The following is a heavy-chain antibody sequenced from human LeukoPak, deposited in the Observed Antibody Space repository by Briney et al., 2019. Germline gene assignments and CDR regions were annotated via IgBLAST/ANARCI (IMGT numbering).Heavy chain of an antibody. CDR3: ARGDSIAARPDAHQKRGIFDY. V-gene: IGHV6-1*01. CDR2: TYYRPRWYN. D-gene: IGHD6-6*01. Sequence: SQTLSLTCAISGDSVSSNSVVWNWIRQSPSRGLEWLGRTYYRPRWYNDYAVSVKSRIILNPDTSKNQFSLKLSSVTAADTAVYYCARGDSIAARPDAHQKRGIFDYWGQGTLVTVSS. J-gene: IGHJ4*02. CDR1: GDSVSSNSVV.